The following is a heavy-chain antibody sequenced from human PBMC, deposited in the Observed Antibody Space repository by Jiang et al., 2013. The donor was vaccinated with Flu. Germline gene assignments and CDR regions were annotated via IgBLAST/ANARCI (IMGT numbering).Heavy chain of an antibody. J-gene: IGHJ5*02. Sequence: KSRVTISVDTSKNQFSLKLSSVTAADTAVYYCARELPGDWFDPWGQGTLVTVSS. V-gene: IGHV4-30-2*05. D-gene: IGHD2-15*01. CDR3: ARELPGDWFDP.